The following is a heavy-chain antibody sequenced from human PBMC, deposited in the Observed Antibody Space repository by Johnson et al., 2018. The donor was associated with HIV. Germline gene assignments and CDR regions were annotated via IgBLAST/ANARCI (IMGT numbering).Heavy chain of an antibody. CDR3: AKSLPGYDAFDI. CDR1: GFTFSSYG. D-gene: IGHD5-12*01. V-gene: IGHV3-30*02. CDR2: IRYDGSNK. J-gene: IGHJ3*02. Sequence: QVQLVESGGGLVQPGGSLRLSCVASGFTFSSYGIHWVRQAPGKGLEWVAFIRYDGSNKYYADSVKGRFTIFRDNSKNTMYLQMNSLRAEDTAVYYCAKSLPGYDAFDIWGQGTMVTVSS.